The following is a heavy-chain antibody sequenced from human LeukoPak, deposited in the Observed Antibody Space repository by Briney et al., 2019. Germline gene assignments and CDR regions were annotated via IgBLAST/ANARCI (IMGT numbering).Heavy chain of an antibody. CDR1: GGSISSYY. Sequence: SETLALTCTVSGGSISSYYWSWIRQPPGKGLEWIGYIYYSGSTNYNPSLKSRVSMSVDTSKNQFSLKLSSVTAADTAVYYCARIAVSSGWGYFDYSGPGTLVTVSS. J-gene: IGHJ4*02. CDR2: IYYSGST. CDR3: ARIAVSSGWGYFDY. V-gene: IGHV4-59*01. D-gene: IGHD6-19*01.